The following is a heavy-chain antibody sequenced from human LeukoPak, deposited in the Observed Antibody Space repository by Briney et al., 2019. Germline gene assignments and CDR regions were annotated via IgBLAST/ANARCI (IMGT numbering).Heavy chain of an antibody. CDR2: INAGNGNT. CDR1: GYTFTSYA. J-gene: IGHJ5*02. V-gene: IGHV1-3*01. CDR3: ARDRGYCSGGSCYHNWFDP. Sequence: WASAKVSCKASGYTFTSYAMHWVRQAPGQRLEWMGWINAGNGNTKYSQKFQGRVTTTRDTSASTAYMELSSLRSEDTAVYYCARDRGYCSGGSCYHNWFDPWGQGTLVTVSS. D-gene: IGHD2-15*01.